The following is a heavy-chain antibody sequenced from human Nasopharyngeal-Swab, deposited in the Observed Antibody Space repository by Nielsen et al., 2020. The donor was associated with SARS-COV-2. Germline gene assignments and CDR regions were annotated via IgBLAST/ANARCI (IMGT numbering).Heavy chain of an antibody. CDR3: ARVPPIAVAGKGVDV. V-gene: IGHV4-34*01. CDR2: INHSGST. Sequence: SETLSLPCALYGGSFSGYYWSWIPQPPGKGLEWIGEINHSGSTNYNPSLKSRVTISVDTSKNQFSLKLSSVTAADTAVYYCARVPPIAVAGKGVDVWGQGTTVTVSS. D-gene: IGHD6-19*01. CDR1: GGSFSGYY. J-gene: IGHJ6*02.